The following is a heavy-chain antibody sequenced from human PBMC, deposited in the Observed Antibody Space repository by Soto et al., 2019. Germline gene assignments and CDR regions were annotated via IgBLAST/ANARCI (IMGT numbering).Heavy chain of an antibody. CDR1: GGSINNHY. D-gene: IGHD2-21*02. Sequence: SETLSLTCTVSGGSINNHYWSWIRQPPGKGLEWLGYVYYSGSTNYNPSLKSRVTISVDTSKNQFSLKLSSVTAADTAVYYCASRYGAQVTGIHAFDIWGQGTMVTVSS. V-gene: IGHV4-59*08. J-gene: IGHJ3*02. CDR2: VYYSGST. CDR3: ASRYGAQVTGIHAFDI.